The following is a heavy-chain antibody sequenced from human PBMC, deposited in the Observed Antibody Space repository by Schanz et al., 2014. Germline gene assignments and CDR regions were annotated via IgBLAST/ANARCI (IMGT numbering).Heavy chain of an antibody. J-gene: IGHJ4*02. CDR2: LTGSGGGT. CDR3: ARDPNTSAWLPYFDT. CDR1: GFTFSTYA. Sequence: EVQLLESGGGLVQPGGSLRLSCAASGFTFSTYAMSWVRQAPGKGPEWVSSLTGSGGGTYYADSVRGRFAISRDNSKNTVYLQMNSLRTDDTAMYYCARDPNTSAWLPYFDTWGQGTLVTVSS. D-gene: IGHD6-19*01. V-gene: IGHV3-23*01.